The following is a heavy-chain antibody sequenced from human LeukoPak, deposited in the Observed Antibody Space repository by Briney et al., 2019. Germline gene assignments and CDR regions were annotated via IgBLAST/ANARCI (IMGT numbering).Heavy chain of an antibody. CDR3: ARVGSSLILDYWSPLILDY. D-gene: IGHD1-26*01. V-gene: IGHV3-48*04. CDR1: GFTFSSYG. J-gene: IGHJ4*02. CDR2: ISSSSSSI. Sequence: GGSLRLSCAASGFTFSSYGVNWVRQAPGKGLEWVSYISSSSSSIYYADSVKGRFTISRDNAKNSLYLQMNILRVEDTAVYYCARVGSSLILDYWSPLILDYWGQGTLVTVSP.